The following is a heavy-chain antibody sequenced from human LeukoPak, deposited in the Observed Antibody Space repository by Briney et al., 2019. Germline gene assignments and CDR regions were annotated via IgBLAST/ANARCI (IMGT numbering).Heavy chain of an antibody. V-gene: IGHV4-39*07. D-gene: IGHD5/OR15-5a*01. J-gene: IGHJ6*03. CDR2: IYYSGST. CDR3: ARSTGDYMDV. CDR1: GGSISSSSYY. Sequence: SETLSLTCTVSGGSISSSSYYWGWIRQPPGKGLEWIGSIYYSGSTYYNPSLKSRVTISVDTSKNQFSLKLSSVTAADTAVYYCARSTGDYMDVWGNGTTVTVSS.